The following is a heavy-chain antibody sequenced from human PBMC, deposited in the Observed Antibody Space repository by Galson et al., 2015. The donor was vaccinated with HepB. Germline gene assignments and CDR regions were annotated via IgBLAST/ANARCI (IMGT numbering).Heavy chain of an antibody. D-gene: IGHD4-11*01. CDR2: IIPIFGTA. J-gene: IGHJ4*02. CDR3: ASGDNYGADY. V-gene: IGHV1-69*01. CDR1: GGTFSSYA. Sequence: KVSCKASGGTFSSYAIIWVRQAPGQGLEWMGGIIPIFGTANYAQKFQGRVTITADESTSTAYMELSSLRSEDTAVYYCASGDNYGADYWGQGTLVTVSS.